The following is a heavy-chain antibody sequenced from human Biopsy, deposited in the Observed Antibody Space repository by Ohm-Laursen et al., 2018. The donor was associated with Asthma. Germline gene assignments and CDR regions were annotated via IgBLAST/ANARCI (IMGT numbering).Heavy chain of an antibody. CDR3: AKGYYYDSSGFDY. J-gene: IGHJ4*02. V-gene: IGHV3-23*01. D-gene: IGHD3-22*01. CDR2: ISGSGGST. Sequence: SLRLSCAASGFTLSSYAMSWVRQAPGKGLEWVSAISGSGGSTYYADSVKGRFTISRDNSKNTLYLQMNSLRAEDTAVYYCAKGYYYDSSGFDYWGQGTLVTVSS. CDR1: GFTLSSYA.